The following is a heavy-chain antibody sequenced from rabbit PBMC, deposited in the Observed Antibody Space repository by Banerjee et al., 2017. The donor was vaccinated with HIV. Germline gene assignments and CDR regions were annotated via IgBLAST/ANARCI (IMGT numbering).Heavy chain of an antibody. D-gene: IGHD4-2*01. J-gene: IGHJ4*01. CDR3: ARESYAGFGVDFDL. CDR2: IYTDSGDGT. Sequence: QSLEESGGDLVKPGASLTLTCTASGFSFSSSYWMCWVRQAPGKGLEWIACIYTDSGDGTDYASWAKGRFTISKTSSTTVTLQMTSLTAADTATYFCARESYAGFGVDFDLWGQGTLVTVS. V-gene: IGHV1S40*01. CDR1: GFSFSSSYW.